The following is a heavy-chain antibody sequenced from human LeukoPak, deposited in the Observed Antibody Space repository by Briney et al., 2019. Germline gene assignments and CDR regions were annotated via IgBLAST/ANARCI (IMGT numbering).Heavy chain of an antibody. CDR1: GFTFSSYA. Sequence: HTGGSLRLSCAPSGFTFSSYAMHWVRQAPGKGLEWVAFISYAGSNKFYADSVKGRFTISRDNSKNTLFLQMNSLRAEDMAVYYCARDGQTIRYFDWLPDRSGTHFDYWGQGTLVTVSS. CDR3: ARDGQTIRYFDWLPDRSGTHFDY. J-gene: IGHJ4*02. D-gene: IGHD3-9*01. V-gene: IGHV3-30*04. CDR2: ISYAGSNK.